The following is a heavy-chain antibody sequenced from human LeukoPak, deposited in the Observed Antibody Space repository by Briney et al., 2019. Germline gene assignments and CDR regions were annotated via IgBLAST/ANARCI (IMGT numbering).Heavy chain of an antibody. CDR1: GFTFSSYA. Sequence: GGSLRLSCAASGFTFSSYAMSWVRQAPGQGLEWVSAISSSGGSSYYADSVKGQFTISRDNFKNTLYLQMNSLRAEDTAIYYCAKAKEGITGTLEYWGQGTLVTVSS. CDR3: AKAKEGITGTLEY. V-gene: IGHV3-23*01. J-gene: IGHJ4*02. CDR2: ISSSGGSS. D-gene: IGHD1-7*01.